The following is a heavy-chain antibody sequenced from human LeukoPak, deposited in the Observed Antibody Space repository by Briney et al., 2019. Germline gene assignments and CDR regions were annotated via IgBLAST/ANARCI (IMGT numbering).Heavy chain of an antibody. CDR3: ARVDPNSSGWNKFDY. V-gene: IGHV1-18*01. CDR1: GYTFTSYG. D-gene: IGHD6-25*01. J-gene: IGHJ4*02. CDR2: ISAYNGNT. Sequence: GASAKVSCKASGYTFTSYGISWVRQAPGQGLEWMGWISAYNGNTNYAQKLQGRVTMTTDTSTSTAYMELRSLRSDDTAVYYCARVDPNSSGWNKFDYWGQGTLVTVSS.